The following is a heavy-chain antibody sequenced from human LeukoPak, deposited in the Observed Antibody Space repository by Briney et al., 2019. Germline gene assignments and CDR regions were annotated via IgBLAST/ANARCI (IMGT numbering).Heavy chain of an antibody. D-gene: IGHD5-12*01. J-gene: IGHJ4*02. Sequence: PSETLSLTCTVSGGSISSYYWSWIRQPPGKGLEWIGYIRYSGSTNFNPSLKGRATISLDASKNQFSLKLTSVTAADTAVYYCARDRGRGYDLNELDYWGQGTLVTVSS. CDR1: GGSISSYY. CDR2: IRYSGST. V-gene: IGHV4-59*01. CDR3: ARDRGRGYDLNELDY.